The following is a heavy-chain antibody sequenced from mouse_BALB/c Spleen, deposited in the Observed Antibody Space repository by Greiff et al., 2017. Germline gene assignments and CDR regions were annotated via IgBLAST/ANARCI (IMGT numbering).Heavy chain of an antibody. Sequence: VKLMESGPQLVRPGASVKISCKASGYSFTSYWMHWVKQRPGQGLEWIGMIDPSDSETRLNQKFKDKATLTVDKSSSTAYMQLSSPTSEDSAVYYCARDDYGAYWGQGTLVTVSA. CDR3: ARDDYGAY. V-gene: IGHV1S126*01. D-gene: IGHD2-4*01. CDR2: IDPSDSET. CDR1: GYSFTSYW. J-gene: IGHJ3*01.